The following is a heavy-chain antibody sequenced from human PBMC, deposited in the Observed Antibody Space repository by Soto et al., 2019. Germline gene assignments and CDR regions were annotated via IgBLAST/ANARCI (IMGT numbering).Heavy chain of an antibody. V-gene: IGHV4-39*01. CDR2: IYYSGST. Sequence: QLQLQESGPGLVKPSETLSLTCTVSGGSISSSSYYWGWIRQPPGKGREWIGRIYYSGSTYYNPSLKSRVTSCVDTCKTQFSLKRSSVTAADTAVYYLARRPYLGSHDYRTAWFDPWGQGTLVTVSS. D-gene: IGHD4-4*01. J-gene: IGHJ5*02. CDR1: GGSISSSSYY. CDR3: ARRPYLGSHDYRTAWFDP.